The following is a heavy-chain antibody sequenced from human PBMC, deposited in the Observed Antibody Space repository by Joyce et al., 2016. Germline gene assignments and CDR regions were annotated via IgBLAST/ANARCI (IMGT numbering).Heavy chain of an antibody. CDR2: ISYDGSNK. V-gene: IGHV3-30*18. CDR1: GFTLSSYG. Sequence: QVQLVESGGGVVQPGRSLTLSCVASGFTLSSYGMHWVRQAAGKGLEWVAVISYDGSNKYYADSVKGRFTISRDSSKNTLHLQMSSLRTEDTAVYYCAKRGPYYSGSGSYSDYWGQGTLVTVSS. D-gene: IGHD3-10*01. J-gene: IGHJ4*02. CDR3: AKRGPYYSGSGSYSDY.